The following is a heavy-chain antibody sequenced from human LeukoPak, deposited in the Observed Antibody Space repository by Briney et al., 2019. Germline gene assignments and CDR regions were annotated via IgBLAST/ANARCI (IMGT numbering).Heavy chain of an antibody. CDR3: ARGGIAVAGTYDY. CDR2: IYYSGST. V-gene: IGHV4-39*01. CDR1: GGSISSSSFF. Sequence: SETLSLTCTVSGGSISSSSFFWDWIRQPPGKGLEWIGSIYYSGSTYYNSPLKSRVTISVDMSKNQFSLKLSSVTAADTAVYYCARGGIAVAGTYDYWGQGALVTVSS. D-gene: IGHD6-19*01. J-gene: IGHJ4*02.